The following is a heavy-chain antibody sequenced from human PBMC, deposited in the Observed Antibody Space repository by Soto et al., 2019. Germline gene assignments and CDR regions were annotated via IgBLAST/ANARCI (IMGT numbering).Heavy chain of an antibody. J-gene: IGHJ5*02. CDR3: ARLNYDLWSGYYTEGWFGP. D-gene: IGHD3-3*01. V-gene: IGHV4-59*01. CDR2: IYYSGST. Sequence: SETLCLPCTVCGGCMWSYDWTRIRQPPGKGLEWIGYIYYSGSTNYNPSLKSRVTISVDTSKNQFSLKLSSVTAADTAVYYCARLNYDLWSGYYTEGWFGPWGQGTLVTVSS. CDR1: GGCMWSYD.